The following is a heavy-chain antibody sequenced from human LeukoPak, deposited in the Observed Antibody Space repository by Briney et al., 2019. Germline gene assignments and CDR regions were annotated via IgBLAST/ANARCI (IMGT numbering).Heavy chain of an antibody. Sequence: SETLSLTCAVYGRSFSGYYWSWIRQPPGKGLEWIGEINHSGSTNYNPSLKSRVTISVDTSKNQFSLKLSSVTAADTAVYYCAVIAVAANYYFDYWGQGTLVTVSS. D-gene: IGHD6-19*01. CDR2: INHSGST. CDR1: GRSFSGYY. J-gene: IGHJ4*02. V-gene: IGHV4-34*01. CDR3: AVIAVAANYYFDY.